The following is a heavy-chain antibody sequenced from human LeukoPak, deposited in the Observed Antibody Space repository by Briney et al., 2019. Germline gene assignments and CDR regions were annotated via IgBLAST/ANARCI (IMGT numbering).Heavy chain of an antibody. J-gene: IGHJ4*02. CDR1: GYTFTRYY. CDR3: AREGRGVPGAIAAVKGFDY. CDR2: INPSGGST. V-gene: IGHV1-46*01. Sequence: GASVKVSCKASGYTFTRYYMHWVRQAPGQGLEWMGIINPSGGSTSYAQKFQGRVTMTRDMSTSTVYMELSSLRSEDTAVYYCAREGRGVPGAIAAVKGFDYWGQGTLVTVSS. D-gene: IGHD6-13*01.